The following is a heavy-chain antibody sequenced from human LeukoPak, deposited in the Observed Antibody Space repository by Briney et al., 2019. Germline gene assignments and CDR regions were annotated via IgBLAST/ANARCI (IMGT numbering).Heavy chain of an antibody. CDR1: GFTFSSYG. CDR3: ARGGYSYGYSPTYYFDY. J-gene: IGHJ4*02. CDR2: IWYDGSNK. V-gene: IGHV3-33*01. Sequence: PGRSLRLSCAASGFTFSSYGMHWVRQAPGKGLEWVAVIWYDGSNKYYADSVKGRFTISRDNSKNTLYLQMNSLRAEDTAVYYYARGGYSYGYSPTYYFDYWGQGTLVTVSS. D-gene: IGHD5-18*01.